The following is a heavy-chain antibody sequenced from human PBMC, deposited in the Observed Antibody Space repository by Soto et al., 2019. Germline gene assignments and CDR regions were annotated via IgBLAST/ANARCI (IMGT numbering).Heavy chain of an antibody. V-gene: IGHV1-69*02. CDR1: GGTFSTYI. J-gene: IGHJ3*01. CDR2: IIPIPDIT. CDR3: ASDRITTRGDAFDL. D-gene: IGHD3-3*01. Sequence: QVQLVQSGAEVRKPGSSVKVSCKAPGGTFSTYIISWVRQAPGQGLEWMGRIIPIPDITNYAQKFQGRVTVTADRSTSTAYMELTSLKSEDTAVYYCASDRITTRGDAFDLRGQGTMVTVSS.